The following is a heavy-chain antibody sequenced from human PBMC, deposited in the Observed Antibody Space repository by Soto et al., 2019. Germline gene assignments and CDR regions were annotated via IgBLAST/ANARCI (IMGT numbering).Heavy chain of an antibody. V-gene: IGHV1-46*03. CDR3: ARVPFPHYYDSSGSQGPFDY. J-gene: IGHJ4*02. Sequence: ASVKVSCKASGYTFTSYYMHWVRQAPGQGLEWMGIINPSGGSTSYAQKFQGRVTMTRDTSTSTVYMELSSLRSEDTAVYYCARVPFPHYYDSSGSQGPFDYWGQGTLVTVSS. CDR1: GYTFTSYY. CDR2: INPSGGST. D-gene: IGHD3-22*01.